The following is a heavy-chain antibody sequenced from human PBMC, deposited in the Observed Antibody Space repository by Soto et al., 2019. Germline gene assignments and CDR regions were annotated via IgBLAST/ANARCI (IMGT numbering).Heavy chain of an antibody. CDR2: IHSSGST. J-gene: IGHJ1*01. D-gene: IGHD3-22*01. V-gene: IGHV4-30-4*01. CDR3: ARDLDGLHDDTSGPFPRPG. Sequence: SETLSLTCTVYGGSISSDDYYWSWIRQAPGRGLEWIGYIHSSGSTYYNPSLKSRATMSIDTAGNHFSLKVSSVTVADTAVYYCARDLDGLHDDTSGPFPRPGWGQGTLVTVSS. CDR1: GGSISSDDYY.